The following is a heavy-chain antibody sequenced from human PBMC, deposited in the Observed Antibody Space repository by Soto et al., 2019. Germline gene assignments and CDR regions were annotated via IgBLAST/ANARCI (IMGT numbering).Heavy chain of an antibody. V-gene: IGHV1-18*01. CDR3: GRGRYGDY. CDR1: GYGFTTYG. Sequence: QVHLVQSGAEVKKPGASVKVSCKGSGYGFTTYGITWVRQAPGQGLEWMAWISAHNGNTNYAQKLQGRVTVTRDTSTSTAYMELRSLRSDDTAVDYCGRGRYGDYWGQGALVTVSS. CDR2: ISAHNGNT. J-gene: IGHJ4*02. D-gene: IGHD1-1*01.